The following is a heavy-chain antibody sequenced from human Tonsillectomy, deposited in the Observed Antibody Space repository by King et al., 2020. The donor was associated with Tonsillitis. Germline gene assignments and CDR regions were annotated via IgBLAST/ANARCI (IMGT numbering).Heavy chain of an antibody. CDR2: ISYDGSSK. CDR1: GFTFSSYA. V-gene: IGHV3-30-3*01. J-gene: IGHJ4*02. D-gene: IGHD1-26*01. CDR3: AREKESGSFYGYFEN. Sequence: QVQLVESGGGVVQPGGSLRLSCAASGFTFSSYAMHWVRQAPGKGLEWVAVISYDGSSKHYADFVKGRFTIPRDNSKNKVDPQMNSLRAEDTAVYYCAREKESGSFYGYFENWGQGALVTVSS.